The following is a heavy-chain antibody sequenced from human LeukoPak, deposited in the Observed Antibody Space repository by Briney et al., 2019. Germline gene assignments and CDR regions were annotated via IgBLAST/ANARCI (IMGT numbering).Heavy chain of an antibody. Sequence: SETLSLTCTVSGYSISSGYYWGWIRQPPGKGLEWIGSIYHSGSTHYNPSLKSRVTISVDTSKNQFSLKLSSVTAADTAVYYCAKENVPYYYDSSAFDIWGQGTMVTVSS. J-gene: IGHJ3*02. CDR3: AKENVPYYYDSSAFDI. CDR1: GYSISSGYY. CDR2: IYHSGST. D-gene: IGHD3-22*01. V-gene: IGHV4-38-2*02.